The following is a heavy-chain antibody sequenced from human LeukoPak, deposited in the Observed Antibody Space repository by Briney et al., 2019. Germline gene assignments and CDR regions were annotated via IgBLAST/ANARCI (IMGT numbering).Heavy chain of an antibody. V-gene: IGHV3-48*03. Sequence: GGSLRLSCAASGFTFSSYEMSWVRQAPGKGLEWVSYISSSGSTIYYADSVEGRFTISRDNAKNSLYLQMNSLRAEDTAVYYCARDNLPNGSGSYYRMDYWGQGTLVTVSS. CDR1: GFTFSSYE. CDR3: ARDNLPNGSGSYYRMDY. J-gene: IGHJ4*02. D-gene: IGHD3-10*01. CDR2: ISSSGSTI.